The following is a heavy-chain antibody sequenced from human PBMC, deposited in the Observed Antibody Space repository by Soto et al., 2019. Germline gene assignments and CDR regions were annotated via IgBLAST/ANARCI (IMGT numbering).Heavy chain of an antibody. J-gene: IGHJ6*02. D-gene: IGHD6-13*01. CDR1: GFTFGSYA. Sequence: GGSLRLSCAASGFTFGSYAMSWVLQAPGKVLEWVSVISGSGGSTYYADSVKGRFTISRDNSQNTLYLQMNSLRAEDTAVYYCARAAAGTSAKYYYYGMDVWGQGTTVTVSS. CDR2: ISGSGGST. V-gene: IGHV3-23*01. CDR3: ARAAAGTSAKYYYYGMDV.